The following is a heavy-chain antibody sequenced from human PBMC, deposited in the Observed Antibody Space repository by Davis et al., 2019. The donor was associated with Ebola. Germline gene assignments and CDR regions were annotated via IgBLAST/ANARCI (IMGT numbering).Heavy chain of an antibody. Sequence: AASVKVSCKASGGTFSSYAISWVRQAPGQGLEWMGRIIPILGIANYAQKFQGRVTITADKSTSTAYMELSSLRSDDTAVYYCASFPLMVQGVWGNWFDPWGQGTLVTVSS. D-gene: IGHD3-10*01. J-gene: IGHJ5*02. CDR2: IIPILGIA. V-gene: IGHV1-69*04. CDR3: ASFPLMVQGVWGNWFDP. CDR1: GGTFSSYA.